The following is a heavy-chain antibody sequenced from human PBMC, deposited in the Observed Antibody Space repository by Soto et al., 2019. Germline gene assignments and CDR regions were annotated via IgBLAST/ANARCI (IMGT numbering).Heavy chain of an antibody. CDR2: ISTSTSTM. D-gene: IGHD3-3*01. J-gene: IGHJ4*02. CDR1: GFSFSSSF. CDR3: ARGIQYYDFWSGFVY. Sequence: HPGGSLRFSCAASGFSFSSSFMNWVRQAPGKGLEWVSYISTSTSTMYYADSVKGRFTVSRDNSKNTLYLQMSSLRVEDTAVYYCARGIQYYDFWSGFVYWGQGTLVTVSS. V-gene: IGHV3-48*01.